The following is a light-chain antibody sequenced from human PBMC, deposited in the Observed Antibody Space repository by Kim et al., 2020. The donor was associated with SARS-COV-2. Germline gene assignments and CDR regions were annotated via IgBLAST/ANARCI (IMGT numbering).Light chain of an antibody. V-gene: IGKV3-15*01. CDR2: GAS. Sequence: SPGERATLSGSASHSVSSNLAWYQQKPGQAPRLLIYGASTRATGIPARFSGSGSGTEFTLTISSLQSEDFAVYYCQQYNNWPPWTFGQGTKVDIK. CDR3: QQYNNWPPWT. J-gene: IGKJ1*01. CDR1: HSVSSN.